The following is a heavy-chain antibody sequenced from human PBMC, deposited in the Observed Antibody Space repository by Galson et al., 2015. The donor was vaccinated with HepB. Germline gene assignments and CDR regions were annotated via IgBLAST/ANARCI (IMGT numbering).Heavy chain of an antibody. CDR3: AREGGRYYLQH. CDR2: ISGYNGKA. CDR1: GYTFTMYG. Sequence: SVKVSCKASGYTFTMYGITWVRQAPGEGLEWMGFISGYNGKADYAQKVQDRVTMTVDRSTTTAYMEVKRLTSDDTAVYYCAREGGRYYLQHWGQGSLVIVSS. V-gene: IGHV1-18*04. J-gene: IGHJ4*02. D-gene: IGHD2-21*02.